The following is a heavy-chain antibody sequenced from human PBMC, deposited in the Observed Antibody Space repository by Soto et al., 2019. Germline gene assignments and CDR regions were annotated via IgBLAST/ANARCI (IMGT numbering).Heavy chain of an antibody. V-gene: IGHV1-24*01. CDR3: ATIVVVVAAKNPFDY. CDR2: FDPEDGET. CDR1: GYTLTELS. J-gene: IGHJ4*02. D-gene: IGHD2-15*01. Sequence: GESLKISCKVSGYTLTELSMHWVRQAPGKGLEWMGGFDPEDGETIYAQKFQGRVTMTEDTSTDTAYMELSSLRSEDTAVYYCATIVVVVAAKNPFDYWGQGTLVTVSS.